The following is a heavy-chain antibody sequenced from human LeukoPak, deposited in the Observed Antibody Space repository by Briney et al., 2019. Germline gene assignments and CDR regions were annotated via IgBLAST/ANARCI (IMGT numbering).Heavy chain of an antibody. CDR3: ARGGYYYDSSGYIDY. J-gene: IGHJ4*02. CDR2: IYYSGST. D-gene: IGHD3-22*01. Sequence: SETLSLTCTVSGGSISSYYWSWIRQPPGKGLEWIGYIYYSGSTNYNPSLKSRVTISVDTSKNQLSLKLSSVTAADTAVYYCARGGYYYDSSGYIDYWGQGTLVTVSS. CDR1: GGSISSYY. V-gene: IGHV4-59*01.